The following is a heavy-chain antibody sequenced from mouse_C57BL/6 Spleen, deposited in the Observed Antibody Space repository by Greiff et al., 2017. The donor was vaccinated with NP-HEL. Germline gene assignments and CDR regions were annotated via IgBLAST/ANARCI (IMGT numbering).Heavy chain of an antibody. D-gene: IGHD2-4*01. CDR3: AIGNDYDRDYAMDY. CDR2: INPSDSDT. CDR1: GYTFTSYW. V-gene: IGHV1-74*01. Sequence: QVQLQQPGAELVKPGASVKVSCKASGYTFTSYWLHWVKQRPGQGLEWIGRINPSDSDTNYNQKFKGKATLTVDKSSSTAYMQLSSLTSADSAVYYCAIGNDYDRDYAMDYWGQGTSVTVSS. J-gene: IGHJ4*01.